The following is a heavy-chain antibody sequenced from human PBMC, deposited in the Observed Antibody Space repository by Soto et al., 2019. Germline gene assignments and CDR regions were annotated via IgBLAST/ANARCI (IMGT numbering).Heavy chain of an antibody. D-gene: IGHD5-18*01. CDR1: RGTFTSSA. Sequence: SVWVSVTASRGTFTSSATSWVRQAPGQGLEWMGGISPIVGTANYAQKFQGRVTITADESTSTAYMELSSLRSEDTAVYYCARDSVDTAMVTPYYYGMDVWGQGTTVTV. J-gene: IGHJ6*02. CDR3: ARDSVDTAMVTPYYYGMDV. CDR2: ISPIVGTA. V-gene: IGHV1-69*13.